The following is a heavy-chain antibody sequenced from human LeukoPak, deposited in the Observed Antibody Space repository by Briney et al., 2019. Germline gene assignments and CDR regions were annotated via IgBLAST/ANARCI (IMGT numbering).Heavy chain of an antibody. CDR1: GFTFSSWP. CDR2: ISYDGGIT. Sequence: GGSLRLSCAASGFTFSSWPMHWVRQAPGKGLEWVAVISYDGGITNYADSVKGRFTISRDNSKNTLYLQLNSLRAEDAAVYYCARDSTYYYASGSSGPHYFDYWGQGTLVTVSS. CDR3: ARDSTYYYASGSSGPHYFDY. D-gene: IGHD3-10*01. V-gene: IGHV3-30*01. J-gene: IGHJ4*02.